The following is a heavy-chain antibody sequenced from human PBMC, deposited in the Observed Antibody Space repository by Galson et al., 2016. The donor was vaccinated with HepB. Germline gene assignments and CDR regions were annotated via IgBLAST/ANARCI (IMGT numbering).Heavy chain of an antibody. J-gene: IGHJ4*02. CDR2: ISYGGTI. Sequence: SLRLSCAASGFTFSTHHMNWVRQAPGKGLEWVSYISYGGTIYYADSVKGRFTISRDNAKNSLYLQMNSLRDEDTAVYYCARDPSRVPDYDLWSGYFHFDYWGQGTLVTVSS. CDR1: GFTFSTHH. V-gene: IGHV3-48*02. D-gene: IGHD3-3*01. CDR3: ARDPSRVPDYDLWSGYFHFDY.